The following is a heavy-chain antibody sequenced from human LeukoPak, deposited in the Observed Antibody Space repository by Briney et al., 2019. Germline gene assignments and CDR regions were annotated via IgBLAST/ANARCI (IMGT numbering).Heavy chain of an antibody. V-gene: IGHV4-59*01. CDR3: ARYQSPLPITIFGVAYSYGMDV. Sequence: PSETLSLICTVSGGSISSYYWSWIRQPPGKGLEWIGYIYYSGSTNYNPSLKSRVTISVDTSKNQFSLKLSSVTAADTAVYYCARYQSPLPITIFGVAYSYGMDVWGQGTTVTVSS. D-gene: IGHD3-3*01. CDR2: IYYSGST. CDR1: GGSISSYY. J-gene: IGHJ6*02.